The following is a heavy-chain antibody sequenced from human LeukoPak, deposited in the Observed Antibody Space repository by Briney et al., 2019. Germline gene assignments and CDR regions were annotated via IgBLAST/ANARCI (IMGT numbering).Heavy chain of an antibody. CDR1: GGTFSSYA. CDR3: ARAITMINYYYGMDV. J-gene: IGHJ6*02. CDR2: IIPIFGTA. V-gene: IGHV1-69*13. Sequence: GASVKVSCKASGGTFSSYAISWVRQAPGQGLEWMGGIIPIFGTANYAQKFQGRVTITADESTSTAYMELSSLRSEDTAVYYCARAITMINYYYGMDVWGQGTTVTVSS. D-gene: IGHD3-22*01.